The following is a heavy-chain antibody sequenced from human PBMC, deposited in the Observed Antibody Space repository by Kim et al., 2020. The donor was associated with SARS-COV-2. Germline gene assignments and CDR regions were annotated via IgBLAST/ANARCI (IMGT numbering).Heavy chain of an antibody. CDR3: ARVRYSSSWNFDY. J-gene: IGHJ4*02. D-gene: IGHD6-13*01. Sequence: YVDSVKGRFTISRDNAKNSLYLQMNSLRAEDTAVYYCARVRYSSSWNFDYWGQGTLVTVSS. V-gene: IGHV3-7*01.